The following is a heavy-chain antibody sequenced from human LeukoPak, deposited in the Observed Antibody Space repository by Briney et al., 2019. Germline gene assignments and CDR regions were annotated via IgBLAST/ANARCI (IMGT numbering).Heavy chain of an antibody. CDR2: ISGSGGST. V-gene: IGHV3-23*01. J-gene: IGHJ3*02. D-gene: IGHD2-15*01. CDR3: AKDPIVVVVAARDDAFDI. CDR1: GFTFSSYA. Sequence: GGSLRFSCAASGFTFSSYAMSWVRQAPGKGLEWVSAISGSGGSTYYADSVKGRFTISRDNSKNTLYLQMNSLRAEDTAVYYCAKDPIVVVVAARDDAFDIWGQGTMVTVSS.